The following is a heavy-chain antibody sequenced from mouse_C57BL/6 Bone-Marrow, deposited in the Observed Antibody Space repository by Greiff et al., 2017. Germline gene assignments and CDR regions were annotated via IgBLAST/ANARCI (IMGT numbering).Heavy chain of an antibody. CDR2: IRSKSNNYAT. CDR1: GFSFNTYA. Sequence: EADGGLVQPKGSLKLSCAASGFSFNTYAMNWVRQAPGKGLEWVARIRSKSNNYATYYADSVKDRFTISRDDSESMLYLQMNNLKTEDTAMYYCVRNAMDYWGQGTSVTVSS. V-gene: IGHV10-1*01. J-gene: IGHJ4*01. CDR3: VRNAMDY.